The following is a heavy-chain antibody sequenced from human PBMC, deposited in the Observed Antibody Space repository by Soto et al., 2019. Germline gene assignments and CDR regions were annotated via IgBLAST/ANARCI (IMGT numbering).Heavy chain of an antibody. CDR1: GGSISSINW. J-gene: IGHJ6*02. CDR2: IYHSGST. V-gene: IGHV4-4*02. CDR3: ARGGGPDIAYGMDV. Sequence: QVQLQESGPGLVKPSGTLSLTCAVSGGSISSINWWSWVRQPPGKALKWIGEIYHSGSTTYNPSLKSRVTISVDKSKNQFSLKLKSVTAADTAIYYCARGGGPDIAYGMDVWGQGTTVIVSS. D-gene: IGHD5-12*01.